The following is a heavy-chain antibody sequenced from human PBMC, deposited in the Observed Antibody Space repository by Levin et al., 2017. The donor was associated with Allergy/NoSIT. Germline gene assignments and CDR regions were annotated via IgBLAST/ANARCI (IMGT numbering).Heavy chain of an antibody. CDR2: ILHDGSKK. J-gene: IGHJ4*02. D-gene: IGHD2/OR15-2a*01. Sequence: GESLKISCAASGFTFSRYAMHWVRQAPGKGLEWVAVILHDGSKKYHTDSVKGRFTISRDNSESMLYLHMNSLRTEDTAVYYCARDENPPFDVFSPGDYWGQGTLVTVSS. CDR3: ARDENPPFDVFSPGDY. V-gene: IGHV3-30-3*01. CDR1: GFTFSRYA.